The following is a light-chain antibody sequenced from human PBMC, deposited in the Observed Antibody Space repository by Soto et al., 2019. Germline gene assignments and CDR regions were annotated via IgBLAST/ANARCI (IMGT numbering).Light chain of an antibody. CDR1: QSVSSSY. Sequence: EIVLTQSPGTLSLSPGERATLSCRASQSVSSSYLAWYQQKPGQATRLLIYGASSRATGIPDRFSGSGSGTDFTLTISSLEPEDFAVYYCQQRSNWPQTFGQGTKVDIK. CDR3: QQRSNWPQT. J-gene: IGKJ1*01. V-gene: IGKV3D-20*02. CDR2: GAS.